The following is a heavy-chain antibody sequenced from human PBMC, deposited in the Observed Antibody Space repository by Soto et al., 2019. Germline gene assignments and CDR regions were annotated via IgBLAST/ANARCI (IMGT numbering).Heavy chain of an antibody. CDR1: GFTFSTYG. CDR3: AREEGHVVVMPYYYYYGMDV. Sequence: QVQLVESGGGVVQPGRSLRLSCAASGFTFSTYGMHWVRQAPGKGLEWVALIWYDGSNKYYADSVKGRFTISRDNSKNTLYLQMNSLRAEDTAVYYCAREEGHVVVMPYYYYYGMDVWGQGTTVTVSS. V-gene: IGHV3-33*01. D-gene: IGHD3-22*01. CDR2: IWYDGSNK. J-gene: IGHJ6*02.